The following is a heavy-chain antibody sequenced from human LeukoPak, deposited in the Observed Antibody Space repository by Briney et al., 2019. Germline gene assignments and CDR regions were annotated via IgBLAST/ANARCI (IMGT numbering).Heavy chain of an antibody. CDR1: GYTLTELS. D-gene: IGHD3-10*01. J-gene: IGHJ5*02. V-gene: IGHV1-24*01. CDR3: ATGYYGSGSYYLGKNWFDP. CDR2: FDPEDGET. Sequence: ASVKVSCKVSGYTLTELSMHWVRQAPGKGLEWMGGFDPEDGETIYAQKFQGRVTMTEDTSTDTAYMELSSLRSEDTAVYYCATGYYGSGSYYLGKNWFDPWGQGTLVTVSS.